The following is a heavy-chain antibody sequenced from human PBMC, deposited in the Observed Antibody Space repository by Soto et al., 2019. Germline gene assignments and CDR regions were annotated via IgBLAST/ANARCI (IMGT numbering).Heavy chain of an antibody. J-gene: IGHJ6*03. D-gene: IGHD2-15*01. CDR1: GFIFDDYA. V-gene: IGHV3-9*01. Sequence: GGSLRLSCAASGFIFDDYAMHWVRQAPGKGLEWVSGISWNSGSIGYADSVKGRFTISRDNAKNSLYLQMNSLRAEDTALYYCAKGVGYSRSDYYYYMDVWGKGTTVTVSS. CDR2: ISWNSGSI. CDR3: AKGVGYSRSDYYYYMDV.